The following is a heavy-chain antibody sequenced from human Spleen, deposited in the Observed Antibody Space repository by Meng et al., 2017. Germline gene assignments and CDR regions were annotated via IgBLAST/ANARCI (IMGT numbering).Heavy chain of an antibody. D-gene: IGHD4-17*01. Sequence: GESLKISCAASGFTFTNYVMSWVRQAPGKGLEWVSTIRGSGGSTYYADSVERRFTISRDNSQNTLYLQMNSLRAENTAVYYGAKTGFGDYLYYYYGMDVWGQGTTVTVSS. V-gene: IGHV3-23*01. CDR3: AKTGFGDYLYYYYGMDV. J-gene: IGHJ6*02. CDR1: GFTFTNYV. CDR2: IRGSGGST.